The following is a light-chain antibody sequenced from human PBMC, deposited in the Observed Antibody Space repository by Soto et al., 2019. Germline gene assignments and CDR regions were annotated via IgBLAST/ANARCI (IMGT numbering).Light chain of an antibody. V-gene: IGKV1-39*01. CDR1: QSISSY. Sequence: DIQMTQSPSSLSASVGDSVTITCRASQSISSYLNWYQQKPGKAPKLLIYAASSLQSGVPSRFSGSGSGTDFTLTISSLQPEDFATYYCQQSYSTPRMYTFGQGTKLEIK. CDR3: QQSYSTPRMYT. CDR2: AAS. J-gene: IGKJ2*01.